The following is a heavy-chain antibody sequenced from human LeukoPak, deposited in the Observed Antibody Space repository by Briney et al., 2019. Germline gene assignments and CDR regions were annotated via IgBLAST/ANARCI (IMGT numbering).Heavy chain of an antibody. CDR3: ARTIMTYNWFDP. J-gene: IGHJ5*02. Sequence: SETLSLTCTVSAGSMSPYHWGWIRQAPGNGLEWTGYYSGSTNYNPSLTSRVTISVDTSKNQFSLKLSSVTAAHTAVYYCARTIMTYNWFDPWGQGTLVTVSS. V-gene: IGHV4-59*12. D-gene: IGHD2-21*02. CDR2: YSGST. CDR1: AGSMSPYH.